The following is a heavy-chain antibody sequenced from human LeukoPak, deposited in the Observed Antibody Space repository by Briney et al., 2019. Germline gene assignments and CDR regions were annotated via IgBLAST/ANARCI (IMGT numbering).Heavy chain of an antibody. CDR2: ISAYNGNT. Sequence: ASVKVSCKASGYTFTDYYIHWVRQAPGQGLEWMGWISAYNGNTNYAQKLQGRVTMTTDTSTSTAYMELRSLRSDDTAVYYCARRQGLAFDYWGQGTLVTVSS. D-gene: IGHD3/OR15-3a*01. CDR3: ARRQGLAFDY. J-gene: IGHJ4*02. V-gene: IGHV1-18*04. CDR1: GYTFTDYY.